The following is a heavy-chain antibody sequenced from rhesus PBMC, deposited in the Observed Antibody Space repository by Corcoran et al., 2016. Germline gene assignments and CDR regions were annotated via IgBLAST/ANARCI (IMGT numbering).Heavy chain of an antibody. CDR2: ISGSSGST. Sequence: QVQLQESGPGLVKPSETLSLTCAVSGGPVSSSNWWSWIRQPPGKGLEWIGYISGSSGSTYYNPPLKSRVTISTDTSKNQFSLKLSSVTAADTAVYYCAGAAATVNYGLDSWGQGVVVTVSS. D-gene: IGHD5-12*01. J-gene: IGHJ6*01. CDR1: GGPVSSSNW. V-gene: IGHV4-65*01. CDR3: AGAAATVNYGLDS.